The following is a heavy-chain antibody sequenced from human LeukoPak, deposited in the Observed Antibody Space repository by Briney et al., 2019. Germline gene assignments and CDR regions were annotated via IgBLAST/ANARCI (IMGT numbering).Heavy chain of an antibody. Sequence: PGGSLRLSCAASGFTFDDYAMHWVRQAPGKGLEWVSGISWNSGSIGYADSVKGRFTISRDNAKNSLYLQMNSLRAEDTALYYFAKGMGGPPYNWFGPWGQGTLVTVSS. CDR2: ISWNSGSI. CDR3: AKGMGGPPYNWFGP. CDR1: GFTFDDYA. V-gene: IGHV3-9*01. J-gene: IGHJ5*02. D-gene: IGHD1-26*01.